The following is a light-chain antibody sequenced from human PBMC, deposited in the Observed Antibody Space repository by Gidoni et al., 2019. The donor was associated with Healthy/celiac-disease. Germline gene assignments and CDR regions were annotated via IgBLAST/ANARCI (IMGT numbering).Light chain of an antibody. CDR3: MQALQTPKT. V-gene: IGKV2-28*01. CDR1: QSLLHSNGYNY. Sequence: DIVMTQSPLSLPVTPGEPASISCRSSQSLLHSNGYNYLDWYLQKPGQSPRLRIYLGSDRASGVPDRFVGSGSGTDFTLKISRLEAEDVGVYYCMQALQTPKTFGQGTKVEIK. J-gene: IGKJ1*01. CDR2: LGS.